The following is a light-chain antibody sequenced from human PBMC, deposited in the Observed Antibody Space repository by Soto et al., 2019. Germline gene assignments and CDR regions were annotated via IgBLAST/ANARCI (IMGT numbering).Light chain of an antibody. CDR1: QSVSSSY. Sequence: EIVLTQSPGTLSLSPGERATLSCRASQSVSSSYLAWYQQKPGQAPRLLIYGASSRATGIPDRFSGSGSGTDFTLTISRLEPEDFAVYYWHQYSSSRRTFGQGTKVDI. J-gene: IGKJ1*01. V-gene: IGKV3-20*01. CDR3: HQYSSSRRT. CDR2: GAS.